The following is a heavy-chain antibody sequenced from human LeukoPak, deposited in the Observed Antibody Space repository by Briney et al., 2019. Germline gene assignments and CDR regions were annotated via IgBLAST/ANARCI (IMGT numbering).Heavy chain of an antibody. CDR1: GFTFSTHS. CDR3: GRHRSGSGTYFIDY. D-gene: IGHD3-10*01. V-gene: IGHV3-21*01. J-gene: IGHJ4*02. Sequence: KPGGSLRLSCRTSGFTFSTHSMNWVRQAPGKGLEWVASSRSYSGDIYYADSVKGRFAISRDNAKNSLYLQMNSLRAEDTAVYYCGRHRSGSGTYFIDYWGQGTLVSVSS. CDR2: SRSYSGDI.